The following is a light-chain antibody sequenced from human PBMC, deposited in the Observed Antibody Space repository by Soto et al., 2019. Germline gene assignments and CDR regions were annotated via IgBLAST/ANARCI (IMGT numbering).Light chain of an antibody. Sequence: QSALTQPASVSGSPGQSITISCTGTSSDVGGYNYVSWYQHHPGKAPKLMIFDVSNRPSGVSNRFSGSKSGNTASQTISGLQPEEEVHHYWSSSTTSSTRQIVVGTRTKV. V-gene: IGLV2-14*03. CDR3: SSSTTSSTRQIV. J-gene: IGLJ1*01. CDR1: SSDVGGYNY. CDR2: DVS.